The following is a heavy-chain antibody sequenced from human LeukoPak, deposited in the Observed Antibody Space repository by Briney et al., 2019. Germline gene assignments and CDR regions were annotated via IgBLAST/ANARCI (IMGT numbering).Heavy chain of an antibody. CDR3: ARSVYSTNVDS. Sequence: PSETLSLTCTVSGGSISSTSYYWGWICQPPGKGLEWIGSLYYSGSTYCNPSLKSRVTISVDTSKNQLSLKLSSVTASDTAVYYCARSVYSTNVDSWGQGTLVTVSS. CDR2: LYYSGST. V-gene: IGHV4-39*01. D-gene: IGHD6-13*01. CDR1: GGSISSTSYY. J-gene: IGHJ4*02.